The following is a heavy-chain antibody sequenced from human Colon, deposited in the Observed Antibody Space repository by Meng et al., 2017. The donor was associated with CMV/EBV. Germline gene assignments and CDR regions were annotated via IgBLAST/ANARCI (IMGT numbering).Heavy chain of an antibody. J-gene: IGHJ4*02. CDR3: ARGQFLHYFDD. CDR1: GVTFCDSV. D-gene: IGHD2/OR15-2a*01. CDR2: ISSRGDKR. Sequence: GGSLRLSCVVSGVTFCDSVMSWVRQAPGKGLEWVAAISSRGDKRDYADSVKGRFTISRDNFRNTVILQMSSMKVEDTAVYYCARGQFLHYFDDWGRGTLVTVSS. V-gene: IGHV3-23*01.